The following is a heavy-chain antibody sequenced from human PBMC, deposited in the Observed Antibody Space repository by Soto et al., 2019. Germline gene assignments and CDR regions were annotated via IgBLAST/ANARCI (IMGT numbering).Heavy chain of an antibody. CDR1: GGSISSSSYY. J-gene: IGHJ6*02. CDR3: VAGDQLLSVYYGMDV. D-gene: IGHD2-2*01. CDR2: IYYSGST. V-gene: IGHV4-39*01. Sequence: SETLSLTCTVSGGSISSSSYYWGWIRQPPGKGLEWIGSIYYSGSTYYNPSLKSRVTISVDTSKNQFSLKLSSVTAADTAVYYCVAGDQLLSVYYGMDVWGQGTTVTVSS.